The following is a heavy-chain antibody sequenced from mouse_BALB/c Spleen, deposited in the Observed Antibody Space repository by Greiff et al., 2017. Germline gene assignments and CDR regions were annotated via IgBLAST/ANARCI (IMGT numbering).Heavy chain of an antibody. V-gene: IGHV14-3*02. Sequence: VKLQQSGAELVKPGASVKLSCTASGFNIKDTYMHWVKQRPEQGLEWIGRIDPANGNTKYDPKFQGKATITADTSSNTAYLQLSSLTSEDTAVYYCARSFYGNYYFDYWGQGTTLTVSS. CDR3: ARSFYGNYYFDY. CDR2: IDPANGNT. D-gene: IGHD2-1*01. CDR1: GFNIKDTY. J-gene: IGHJ2*01.